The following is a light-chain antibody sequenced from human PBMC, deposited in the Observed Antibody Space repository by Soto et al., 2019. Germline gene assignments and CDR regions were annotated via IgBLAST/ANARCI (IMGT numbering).Light chain of an antibody. V-gene: IGLV1-40*01. CDR3: QSYDRSLKVV. J-gene: IGLJ2*01. CDR2: GNN. CDR1: SSNIGAGYD. Sequence: QSVLTQPPSVFGAPGQRVTISCTGSSSNIGAGYDVHWYQQLPGTAPKLLIYGNNNRPSGVPDRFSGSKSGTSASLAITGLQAEDEADYYCQSYDRSLKVVFGGGTKLTVL.